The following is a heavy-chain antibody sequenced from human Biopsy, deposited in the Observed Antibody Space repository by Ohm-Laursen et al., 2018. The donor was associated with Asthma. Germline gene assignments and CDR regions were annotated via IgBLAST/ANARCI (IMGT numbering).Heavy chain of an antibody. Sequence: VPSVTPSCPFSGYSLPDLSMHSVRQAPGQGLEWMGGNDHEEGGTVNARRFQGRVTTTEGTSTDTAYMELSSLSSDDTAVYYCASDFPKDYVRYNFQFWGQGTLVTVSS. D-gene: IGHD4-17*01. CDR2: NDHEEGGT. CDR3: ASDFPKDYVRYNFQF. CDR1: GYSLPDLS. V-gene: IGHV1-24*01. J-gene: IGHJ4*02.